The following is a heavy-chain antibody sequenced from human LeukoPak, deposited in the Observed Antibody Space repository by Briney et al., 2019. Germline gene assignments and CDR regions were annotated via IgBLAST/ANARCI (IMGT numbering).Heavy chain of an antibody. CDR1: GFTVSSNY. V-gene: IGHV3-66*01. J-gene: IGHJ4*02. CDR3: ARAAYSSGWYERY. D-gene: IGHD6-19*01. CDR2: IYSGGST. Sequence: GGSLRLSCAASGFTVSSNYMCWVRQAPGKGLEWVSVIYSGGSTYYADSVKGRFTISRDNSKNTLYLQMNSLRAEDTAVYYCARAAYSSGWYERYWGQGTLVTVS.